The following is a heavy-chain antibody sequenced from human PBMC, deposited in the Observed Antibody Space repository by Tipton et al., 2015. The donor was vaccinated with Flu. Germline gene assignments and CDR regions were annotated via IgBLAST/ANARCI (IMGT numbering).Heavy chain of an antibody. CDR1: SGSIGSTNYF. V-gene: IGHV4-39*01. CDR3: ARLSYYDVDLKNFYFDY. D-gene: IGHD3-10*02. Sequence: TLSLTCTVSSGSIGSTNYFCAWIRQPPGKRLELIGSIYPSGTTYYNPSLKSRVTISADTSKSQFSLMLRFVTAADTAVYYCARLSYYDVDLKNFYFDYWGQGALVTVSS. CDR2: IYPSGTT. J-gene: IGHJ4*02.